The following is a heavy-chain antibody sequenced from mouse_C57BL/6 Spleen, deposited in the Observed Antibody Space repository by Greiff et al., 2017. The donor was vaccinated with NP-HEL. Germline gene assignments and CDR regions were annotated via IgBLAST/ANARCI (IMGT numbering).Heavy chain of an antibody. Sequence: VKLQQPGAELVRPGSSVNLSCKASGYTFTSYWMHWVKQRPIQGLEWIGNIDPSDSETHYNQKFKDKATLTVDKSSSTAYMQLSSLTSEDSAVYYCARGTHITTVVAPSMDYWGQGTSVTVSS. V-gene: IGHV1-52*01. J-gene: IGHJ4*01. CDR2: IDPSDSET. D-gene: IGHD1-1*01. CDR1: GYTFTSYW. CDR3: ARGTHITTVVAPSMDY.